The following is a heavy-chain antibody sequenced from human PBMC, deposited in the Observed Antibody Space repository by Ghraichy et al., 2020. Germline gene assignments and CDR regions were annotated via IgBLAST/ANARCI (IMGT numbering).Heavy chain of an antibody. CDR2: ISAYNGNT. J-gene: IGHJ5*02. D-gene: IGHD3-3*01. V-gene: IGHV1-18*01. CDR3: ARDARPITIFGVVINWFDP. Sequence: ASVKVACKASGYTFTSYGISWVRQAPGQGLEWMGWISAYNGNTNYAQKLQGRVTMTTDTSTSTAYMELRSLRSDDTAVYYCARDARPITIFGVVINWFDPWGQGTLVTVSS. CDR1: GYTFTSYG.